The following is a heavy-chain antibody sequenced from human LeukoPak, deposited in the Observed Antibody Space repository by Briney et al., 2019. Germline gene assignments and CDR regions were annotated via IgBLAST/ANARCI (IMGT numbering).Heavy chain of an antibody. CDR3: ARVTYSSSWSLDY. V-gene: IGHV1-69*04. CDR1: GGTFSSYA. Sequence: ASVKVSCKASGGTFSSYAISWVRQAPGQGLEWMGRIIPILGIANYAQKFQGRVTITADKSTSTAYMELSSLRSEDTAVYYCARVTYSSSWSLDYWGQGTLVTVSS. D-gene: IGHD6-13*01. J-gene: IGHJ4*02. CDR2: IIPILGIA.